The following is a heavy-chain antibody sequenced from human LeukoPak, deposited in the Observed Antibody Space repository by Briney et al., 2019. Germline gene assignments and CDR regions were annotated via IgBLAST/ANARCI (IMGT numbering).Heavy chain of an antibody. CDR2: ISGSGGST. CDR1: GFTFSSYG. V-gene: IGHV3-23*01. D-gene: IGHD3-22*01. Sequence: GGTLRLSCAASGFTFSSYGMSWVRQAPGKGLEWVSAISGSGGSTYYADSVKGRFTISRDNSKNTLYLQMNSLRAEDTAVYYCANLDSSGYSVFDYWGQGTLVTVSS. CDR3: ANLDSSGYSVFDY. J-gene: IGHJ4*02.